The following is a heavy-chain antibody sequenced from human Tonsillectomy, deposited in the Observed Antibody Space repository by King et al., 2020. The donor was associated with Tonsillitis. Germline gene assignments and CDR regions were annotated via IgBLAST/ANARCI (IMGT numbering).Heavy chain of an antibody. CDR2: ISSSSSTI. V-gene: IGHV3-48*01. J-gene: IGHJ5*02. CDR1: GFTFSSYS. Sequence: VQLVESGGGLVQPGGSLRLSCAASGFTFSSYSMNWVRQAPGKGLEWVSYISSSSSTIYYADSVKGRFTISRDNAKNSLYLQMNSLRAEDTAVYYCARDPLAYWGGDCSPGWFDPWGQGTLVTVSS. CDR3: ARDPLAYWGGDCSPGWFDP. D-gene: IGHD2-21*02.